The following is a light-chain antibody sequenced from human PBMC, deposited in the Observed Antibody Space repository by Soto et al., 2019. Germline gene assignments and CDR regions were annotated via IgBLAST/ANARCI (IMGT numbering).Light chain of an antibody. CDR1: SSDVGGYNY. J-gene: IGLJ1*01. CDR3: TSYAGGNNV. V-gene: IGLV2-8*01. CDR2: EVN. Sequence: QSALTQPPSASGSPGQSVTIYCNGTSSDVGGYNYVSWYQQHPGKVPKLMVYEVNHRPSGVPDRFSGSKSGNTASLTVSGLQAEDEADYYCTSYAGGNNVFGIGIKLPVL.